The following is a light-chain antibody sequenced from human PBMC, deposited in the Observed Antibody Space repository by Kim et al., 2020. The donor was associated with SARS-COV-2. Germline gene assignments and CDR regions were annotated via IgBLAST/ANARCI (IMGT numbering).Light chain of an antibody. Sequence: ASGGGGVTITCRARQGISSWLAWYQQQPGKAPNLLIYAASSLKSGVPSRFSGSGSATDFTLTISSLQPEDFATYYCQQANSFPTFGQGTRLEIK. CDR3: QQANSFPT. V-gene: IGKV1D-12*01. J-gene: IGKJ5*01. CDR2: AAS. CDR1: QGISSW.